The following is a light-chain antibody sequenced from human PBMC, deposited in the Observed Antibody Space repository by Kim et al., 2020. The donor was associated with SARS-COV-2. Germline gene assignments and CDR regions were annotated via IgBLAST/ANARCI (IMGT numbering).Light chain of an antibody. J-gene: IGLJ3*02. CDR2: LNSDGSH. CDR3: QIWGTGIQV. Sequence: ASVKLTCTLSSGHSRYAIAWHQQQPEKGARYLMNLNSDGSHTKGDGSPDRFSGASSGAESYLTISSRKSEDEADYYCQIWGTGIQVFGGGTKLTVL. V-gene: IGLV4-69*01. CDR1: SGHSRYA.